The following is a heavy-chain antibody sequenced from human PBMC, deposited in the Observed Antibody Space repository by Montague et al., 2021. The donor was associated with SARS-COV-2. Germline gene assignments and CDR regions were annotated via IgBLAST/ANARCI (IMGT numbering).Heavy chain of an antibody. CDR1: GDSIATYY. V-gene: IGHV4-59*01. J-gene: IGHJ4*02. CDR3: ARGGGDYGGNPFDY. D-gene: IGHD4-23*01. CDR2: TYYSGST. Sequence: SETLSLTCTVSGDSIATYYWSWVRKPPGQGLERKGYTYYSGSTYYTPSLKSRVSFSVDASKNEFSLRLTSVSAADTAVYYCARGGGDYGGNPFDYWGQGTLVTVSS.